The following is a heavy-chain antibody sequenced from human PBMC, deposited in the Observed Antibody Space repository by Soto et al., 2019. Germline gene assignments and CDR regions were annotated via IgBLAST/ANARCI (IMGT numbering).Heavy chain of an antibody. V-gene: IGHV1-2*04. CDR2: INPNTGAT. CDR3: ARSVTTHLAADF. Sequence: QVQLVQSGAEVTKPGASVKVSCKASGYTFTTYYINWVRQAPGQGLEWMGWINPNTGATNYAQQFQGWVTLTRDTALTTAYMEVSRLKSGDTAVYVCARSVTTHLAADFWGQGPLVTVSS. J-gene: IGHJ4*02. CDR1: GYTFTTYY. D-gene: IGHD4-17*01.